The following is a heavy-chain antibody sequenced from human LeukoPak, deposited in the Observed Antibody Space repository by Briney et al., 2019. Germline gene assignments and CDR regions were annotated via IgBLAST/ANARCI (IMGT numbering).Heavy chain of an antibody. Sequence: GGSLRLSCAASGFTFSSYAMSWVRQAPGKGLEWVSAISGSGGSTYYADSVKGRFTISRDNSKNTLYLQMNSLRAEDTAVYYCAKCGRGQQLALLIPVFEYWGQGTLVTVSS. J-gene: IGHJ4*02. V-gene: IGHV3-23*01. CDR3: AKCGRGQQLALLIPVFEY. D-gene: IGHD6-13*01. CDR2: ISGSGGST. CDR1: GFTFSSYA.